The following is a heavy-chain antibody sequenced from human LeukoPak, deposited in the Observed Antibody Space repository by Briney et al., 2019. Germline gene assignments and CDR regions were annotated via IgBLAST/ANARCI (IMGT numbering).Heavy chain of an antibody. CDR3: ARDPNYHYDSGSRYFDY. D-gene: IGHD3-10*01. J-gene: IGHJ4*02. V-gene: IGHV4-4*07. CDR1: GGSISSYY. Sequence: SETLSLTCTVSGGSISSYYWSWIRQPAGKGLEWIGRFYTSGSTNYNPSLKSRVTMSVDTSKNQFSLKLSSVTAADTAVYYCARDPNYHYDSGSRYFDYWGQGTLVTVSS. CDR2: FYTSGST.